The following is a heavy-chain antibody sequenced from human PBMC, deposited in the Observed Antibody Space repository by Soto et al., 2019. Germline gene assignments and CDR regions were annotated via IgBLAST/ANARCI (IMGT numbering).Heavy chain of an antibody. CDR2: INHSGST. Sequence: SETLSLTCAVYGGSFSGYYWSWIRQPPGKGLEWIGEINHSGSTNYNPSLKSRVTISVDTSKNQFSLKLSSVTAADTAVYYCARVTTAAEVLNLDYWGQGTLVTVSS. CDR1: GGSFSGYY. D-gene: IGHD6-25*01. J-gene: IGHJ4*02. CDR3: ARVTTAAEVLNLDY. V-gene: IGHV4-34*01.